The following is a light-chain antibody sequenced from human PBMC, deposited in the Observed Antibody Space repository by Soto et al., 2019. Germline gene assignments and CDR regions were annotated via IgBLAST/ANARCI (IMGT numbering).Light chain of an antibody. Sequence: QSVLTQSPSASASLGASVKLTCTLSSWHSNYAIAWHQQQLERGPRYLMKLNRDGSHSKGDGSPNRFSGSSSGAERYLTLSSLQSEDEAYDYCQTWVNGIVIFGGGTQLTVL. CDR2: LNRDGSH. V-gene: IGLV4-69*01. J-gene: IGLJ2*01. CDR3: QTWVNGIVI. CDR1: SWHSNYA.